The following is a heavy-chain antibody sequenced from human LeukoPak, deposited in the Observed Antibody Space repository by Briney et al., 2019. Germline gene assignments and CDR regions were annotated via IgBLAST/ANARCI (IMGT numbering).Heavy chain of an antibody. J-gene: IGHJ6*04. CDR1: GASISSGSNY. CDR2: IHYSGST. D-gene: IGHD1-7*01. V-gene: IGHV4-39*01. Sequence: SETLSLTCTVSGASISSGSNYWGWIRQPPGKGLEWIGSIHYSGSTYYNPSLKSRVTISVYTSKNQFSLELSSVTAADTSVYYCARRGGITGTTELDVWGKGTTVTVSS. CDR3: ARRGGITGTTELDV.